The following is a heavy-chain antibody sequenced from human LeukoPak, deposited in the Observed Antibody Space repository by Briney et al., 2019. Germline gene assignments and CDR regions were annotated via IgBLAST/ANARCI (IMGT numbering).Heavy chain of an antibody. CDR2: ISGSGRST. CDR1: AFTFSSYG. J-gene: IGHJ4*02. V-gene: IGHV3-23*01. Sequence: GGSLRSSCAASAFTFSSYGMSWVRQAPGKGLEWVSAISGSGRSTYYADSVKGRFTISRDNSKNTLYLQMNSLRAEDTAVYYCAKVRADNDYGDSHPPIWGQGTLVTVSS. CDR3: AKVRADNDYGDSHPPI. D-gene: IGHD4-17*01.